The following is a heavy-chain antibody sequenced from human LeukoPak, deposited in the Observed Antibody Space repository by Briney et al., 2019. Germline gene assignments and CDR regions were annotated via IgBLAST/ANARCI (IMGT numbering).Heavy chain of an antibody. CDR3: ERPRLSSYAFDI. V-gene: IGHV3-74*01. CDR2: INSDGSST. D-gene: IGHD6-6*01. J-gene: IGHJ3*02. CDR1: GFTFSSYW. Sequence: GGSLRLSCTASGFTFSSYWMHWVRQAPGKGLVWVSRINSDGSSTSYADSVEGRFTISRDNAKNTLYLQMNSLRAADTAVYYCERPRLSSYAFDIWGQGTMVTVSS.